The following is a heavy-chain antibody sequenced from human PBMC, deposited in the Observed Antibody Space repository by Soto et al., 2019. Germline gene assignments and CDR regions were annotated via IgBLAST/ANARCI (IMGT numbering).Heavy chain of an antibody. J-gene: IGHJ3*02. V-gene: IGHV5-10-1*01. CDR2: IDPSDSYT. Sequence: PGESLKISCKGSGYSFTSYWISWVRQVPGKGLEWMGRIDPSDSYTNYSPSFQGHVTISADKSISTAYLQWSSLKASDTAMYYCASSYDILTYTSAFDIWGQGTMVTVSS. D-gene: IGHD3-9*01. CDR3: ASSYDILTYTSAFDI. CDR1: GYSFTSYW.